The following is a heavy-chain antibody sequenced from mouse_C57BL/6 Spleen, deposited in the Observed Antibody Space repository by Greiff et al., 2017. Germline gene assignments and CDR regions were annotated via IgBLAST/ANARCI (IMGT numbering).Heavy chain of an antibody. D-gene: IGHD1-1*01. CDR1: GYTFTSYG. V-gene: IGHV1-81*01. CDR3: ARWGTTVVAPPYYFDY. Sequence: QVQLQQSGAELARPGASVKLSCKASGYTFTSYGISWVKQRTGQGLEWIGEIYPRSGNTYYNEKFKGKATLTADKSSSTAYMELRSLTSEDSAVYFCARWGTTVVAPPYYFDYWGQGTTLTVSS. CDR2: IYPRSGNT. J-gene: IGHJ2*01.